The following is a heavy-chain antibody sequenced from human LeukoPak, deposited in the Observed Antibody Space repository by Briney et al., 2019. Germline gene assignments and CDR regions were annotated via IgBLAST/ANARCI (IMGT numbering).Heavy chain of an antibody. CDR1: GGSISSGDYY. Sequence: PSETLSLTCTVSGGSISSGDYYWSWIRQPPGKGLEWIGYIYYSGSTYYNPSLKSRVTISVDTSKNQFSLKLSSVTAADTAVYYCARFVHYWSGYYSDYYYYGMDVWGQGTTVTVSS. D-gene: IGHD3-3*01. J-gene: IGHJ6*02. V-gene: IGHV4-30-4*02. CDR3: ARFVHYWSGYYSDYYYYGMDV. CDR2: IYYSGST.